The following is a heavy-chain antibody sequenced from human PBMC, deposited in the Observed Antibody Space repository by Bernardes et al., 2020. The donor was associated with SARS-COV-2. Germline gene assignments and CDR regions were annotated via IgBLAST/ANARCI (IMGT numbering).Heavy chain of an antibody. CDR1: GYSLTSYW. J-gene: IGHJ4*02. D-gene: IGHD3-3*01. CDR2: MYPGDSDN. CDR3: AREPTGVGNPHYFDH. V-gene: IGHV5-51*01. Sequence: GASLKTSRQGSGYSLTSYWLGRVRPIPGKGLEWDTLMYPGDSDNIYNPSLQGQVSMSADKSISTSYLHWSGLKASDSAMYYWAREPTGVGNPHYFDHWGQGTLVTVSS.